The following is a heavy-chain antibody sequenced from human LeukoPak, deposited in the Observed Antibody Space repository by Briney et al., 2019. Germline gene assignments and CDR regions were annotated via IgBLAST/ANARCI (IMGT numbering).Heavy chain of an antibody. V-gene: IGHV1-69*04. CDR1: GGTFSSYT. D-gene: IGHD1-26*01. Sequence: SVTVSCKASGGTFSSYTISWVRQAPGQGLEWMGGIIPILGIANYAQKFQGRVTITADKSTSTAYMELSSLRSEDTAVYYCAREGVRELPHFDYWGQGTLVTVSS. CDR3: AREGVRELPHFDY. J-gene: IGHJ4*02. CDR2: IIPILGIA.